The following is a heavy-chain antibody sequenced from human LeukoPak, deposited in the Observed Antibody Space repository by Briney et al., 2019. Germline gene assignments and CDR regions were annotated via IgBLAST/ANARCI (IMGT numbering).Heavy chain of an antibody. V-gene: IGHV4-30-4*08. CDR1: GGSISSGDYY. CDR3: ARAGVVPAAINRAFDI. J-gene: IGHJ3*02. CDR2: IYHNGDT. Sequence: SETLSLTCTVSGGSISSGDYYWSWIRQPPGKGREWIGYIYHNGDTYYNTSLRSRVSISIDTSNNQFSLKLNSVTVTDTAVYYCARAGVVPAAINRAFDIWGQGSLVTVSS. D-gene: IGHD2-2*02.